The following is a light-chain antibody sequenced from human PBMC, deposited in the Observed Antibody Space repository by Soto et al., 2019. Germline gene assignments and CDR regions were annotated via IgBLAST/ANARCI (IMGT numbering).Light chain of an antibody. V-gene: IGLV2-8*01. CDR3: SSSAGSNKSI. J-gene: IGLJ2*01. CDR1: SSDIGIYNY. Sequence: QSVLTQPPSASGSPGQSVTISCTGTSSDIGIYNYVSWYQQYPGKAPKLMIYEVSKRPSGVPDRFSGSKSGNTASLTVSGLQAEDEADYYCSSSAGSNKSIFGGGTQLT. CDR2: EVS.